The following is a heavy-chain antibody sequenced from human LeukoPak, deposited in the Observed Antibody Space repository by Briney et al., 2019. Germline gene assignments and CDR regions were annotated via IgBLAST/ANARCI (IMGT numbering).Heavy chain of an antibody. CDR3: ARAVGELSFLNWFDP. V-gene: IGHV4-59*01. J-gene: IGHJ5*02. D-gene: IGHD3-16*02. CDR2: IYYSGST. CDR1: GGSISSYY. Sequence: PSETLSLTCTVSGGSISSYYWSWIRQPPGKGLDWIGYIYYSGSTNYNPSLKSRVTISVDTSKNQFSLKLSSVTAADTAVYYCARAVGELSFLNWFDPWGQGTLVTVSS.